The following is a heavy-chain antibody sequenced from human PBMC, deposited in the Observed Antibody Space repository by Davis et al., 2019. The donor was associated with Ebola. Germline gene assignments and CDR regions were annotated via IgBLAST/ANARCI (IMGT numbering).Heavy chain of an antibody. J-gene: IGHJ6*04. CDR1: GFTFSTYS. CDR3: ARGWPSSVTTDYYAVDA. Sequence: GESLKISCAASGFTFSTYSMSWVRQAPGKGLEWVSSISSDSDYIYYADSAKGRFTISRDNAKNSLYLQMNSLRAEDTAVYYCARGWPSSVTTDYYAVDAWGKGTTVTVSS. V-gene: IGHV3-21*01. D-gene: IGHD4-17*01. CDR2: ISSDSDYI.